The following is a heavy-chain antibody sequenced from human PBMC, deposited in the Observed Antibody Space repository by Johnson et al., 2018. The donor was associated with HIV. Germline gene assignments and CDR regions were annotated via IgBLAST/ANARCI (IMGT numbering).Heavy chain of an antibody. CDR3: ARDLSEGELGHAVDI. CDR2: IKSKTDGGTT. J-gene: IGHJ3*02. Sequence: MQLVESGGGVVQPGRSLRLSCAASRFTFSSHAMHWVRQAPGKGLEWVGRIKSKTDGGTTDYAAPVKGRFTISRDDSKNTLYLQMNSLRAEDTAVYYCARDLSEGELGHAVDIWGQGTMVTVSS. CDR1: RFTFSSHA. V-gene: IGHV3-15*01. D-gene: IGHD1-26*01.